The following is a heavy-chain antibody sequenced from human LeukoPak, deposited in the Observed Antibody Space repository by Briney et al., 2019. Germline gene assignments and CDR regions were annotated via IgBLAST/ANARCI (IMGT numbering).Heavy chain of an antibody. Sequence: PSQTLSLTCTVSGGAIASGGYSWNWIRQSPGEGREWIGCIYDRGPAYYNPSLKSRFTISVDRSKNQFFLNVTSLTAADTAVYYCARSRQASGLFSFWGQGTPVVVSS. J-gene: IGHJ4*02. CDR2: IYDRGPA. D-gene: IGHD3-10*01. CDR1: GGAIASGGYS. V-gene: IGHV4-30-2*06. CDR3: ARSRQASGLFSF.